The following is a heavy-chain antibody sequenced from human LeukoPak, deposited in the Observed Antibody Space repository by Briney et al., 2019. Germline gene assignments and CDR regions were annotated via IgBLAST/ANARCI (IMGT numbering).Heavy chain of an antibody. CDR2: IWYDGSNK. CDR1: GFTFSSYG. J-gene: IGHJ3*02. Sequence: PGGSLRLSCAASGFTFSSYGMHWVRQAPGQGLEWVAVIWYDGSNKYYADSVKGRFTISRDNSKNTLYLQINSLRAEDTAVYYCARDADIGPGYCSSTSCYGWHAFDIWGQGTMVTVSS. CDR3: ARDADIGPGYCSSTSCYGWHAFDI. D-gene: IGHD2-2*01. V-gene: IGHV3-33*01.